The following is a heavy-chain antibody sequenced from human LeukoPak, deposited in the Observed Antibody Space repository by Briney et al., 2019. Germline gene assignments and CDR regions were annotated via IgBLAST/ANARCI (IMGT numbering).Heavy chain of an antibody. D-gene: IGHD4-23*01. V-gene: IGHV3-23*01. CDR2: ISGNGDNT. Sequence: PGGSLRLSCAASGFIFSSYAMSWVRQAPGKGLEWVSAISGNGDNTYYADSVKGRFTISRDTSKNTLYLQMNSLRAEDTAVYYCAKMSPYGGSSNWGQGTLVTVSS. CDR1: GFIFSSYA. J-gene: IGHJ4*02. CDR3: AKMSPYGGSSN.